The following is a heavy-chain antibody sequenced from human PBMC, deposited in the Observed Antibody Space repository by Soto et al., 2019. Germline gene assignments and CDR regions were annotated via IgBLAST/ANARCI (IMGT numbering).Heavy chain of an antibody. V-gene: IGHV3-21*06. CDR3: AREVFYREETEGNGLDV. J-gene: IGHJ6*02. CDR2: ISSRSNYI. CDR1: GFDFSSFA. Sequence: EVQLVESGGGLVKFGGSLRLSCAVSGFDFSSFAMNWVRQAPGKGLEWVSSISSRSNYIYFADSVKGRFTVSRDNAKNSLYLQMSSLRAEDTAVYYCAREVFYREETEGNGLDVWGQGTTVTVSS. D-gene: IGHD4-4*01.